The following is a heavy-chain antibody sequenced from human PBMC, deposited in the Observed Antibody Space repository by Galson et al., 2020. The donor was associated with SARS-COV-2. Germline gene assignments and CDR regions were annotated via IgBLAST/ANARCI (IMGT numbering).Heavy chain of an antibody. CDR2: INHSGST. V-gene: IGHV4-34*01. D-gene: IGHD5-18*01. J-gene: IGHJ5*02. CDR1: GGSFSGYY. Sequence: SETLSLTCAVYGGSFSGYYWSWIRQPPGKGLEWIGEINHSGSTNYNPSLKSRVTISVDTSKNQFSLKLSSVTAADTAVYYCARGPRYSYGGWFDPWGQGTLVTVSS. CDR3: ARGPRYSYGGWFDP.